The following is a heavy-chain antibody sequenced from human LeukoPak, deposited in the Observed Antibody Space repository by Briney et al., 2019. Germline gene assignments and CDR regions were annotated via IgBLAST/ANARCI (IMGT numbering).Heavy chain of an antibody. Sequence: GGSLRHSCLASGFTFSNTWMNWVRQAPGKGLKWVARIRSKRDGGTTDYAAPVKGRFTISRDDSKNTMYLQMNSLKAEDTAVYYCARDWYYAFDFWGQGTMVTVSS. CDR1: GFTFSNTW. J-gene: IGHJ3*01. V-gene: IGHV3-15*07. CDR3: ARDWYYAFDF. D-gene: IGHD2-21*02. CDR2: IRSKRDGGTT.